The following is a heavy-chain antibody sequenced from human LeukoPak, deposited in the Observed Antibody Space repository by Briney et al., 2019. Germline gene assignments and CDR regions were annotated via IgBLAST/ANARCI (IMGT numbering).Heavy chain of an antibody. V-gene: IGHV3-9*01. Sequence: PGGSLRLSCAASGFTFDDYAMHWVRQAPGKGLEWVSGISWNSGSIGYADSVKGRFTISRDNAKNSLYLQMNSLRAEDTALYYCAKDIYYYGSGSYHPAFDYWGQGTLVTVSS. CDR2: ISWNSGSI. D-gene: IGHD3-10*01. CDR3: AKDIYYYGSGSYHPAFDY. J-gene: IGHJ4*02. CDR1: GFTFDDYA.